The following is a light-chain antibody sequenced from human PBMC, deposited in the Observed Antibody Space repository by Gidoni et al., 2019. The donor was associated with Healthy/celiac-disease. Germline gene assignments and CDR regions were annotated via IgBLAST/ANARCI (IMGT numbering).Light chain of an antibody. Sequence: DIQMTQSPSTLSASVGDRVTSTCRASQSISSWLSWYPQKPGKAPKLLIYKASSLESGVPSRFSGSGSGTEFTLTISSLQPDDFATYYCQQYNSYPLTFXGXTKVEIK. CDR3: QQYNSYPLT. V-gene: IGKV1-5*03. CDR2: KAS. J-gene: IGKJ4*01. CDR1: QSISSW.